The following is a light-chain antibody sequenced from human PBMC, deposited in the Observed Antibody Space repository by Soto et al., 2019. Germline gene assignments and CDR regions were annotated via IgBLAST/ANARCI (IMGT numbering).Light chain of an antibody. CDR1: RSVDSH. CDR2: EAS. CDR3: QQRGNWHPLT. J-gene: IGKJ4*01. V-gene: IGKV3-11*01. Sequence: EVVLTQSPATLSLSPGETATLSCRASRSVDSHLAWYQHKPGQAPRLLIFEASTRATGVPARFSGSGSGTHFTLTISSLEPEDFAVYYGQQRGNWHPLTFGGGTKVEI.